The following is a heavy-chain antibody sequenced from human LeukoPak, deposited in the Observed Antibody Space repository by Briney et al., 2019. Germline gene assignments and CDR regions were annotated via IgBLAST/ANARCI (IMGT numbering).Heavy chain of an antibody. D-gene: IGHD1-1*01. J-gene: IGHJ4*02. Sequence: SETLSLTCTVSGGSISNYYWSWIRQPAGKGLDWIGLIYISGGTNYNPSLKSRVTMSVDTSKNQFSLKLSSVTAADTAFYYCARGRTPFDYWGQGTLVTVSS. CDR3: ARGRTPFDY. V-gene: IGHV4-4*07. CDR1: GGSISNYY. CDR2: IYISGGT.